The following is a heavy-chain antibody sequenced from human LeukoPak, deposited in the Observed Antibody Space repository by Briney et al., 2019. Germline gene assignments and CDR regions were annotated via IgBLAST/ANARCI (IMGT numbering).Heavy chain of an antibody. CDR1: EFTFSSYV. V-gene: IGHV3-23*01. J-gene: IGHJ4*02. Sequence: GGSLRLSRAASEFTFSSYVMSWVRQAPGKGLEWVSAISDSGGSTYYADSVKGRFTISRDNSKNTVYLQMNSLRAEDTAVYYCAKDRRACSSSSCYYRFDYWGQGTLVTVSS. CDR2: ISDSGGST. D-gene: IGHD2-2*01. CDR3: AKDRRACSSSSCYYRFDY.